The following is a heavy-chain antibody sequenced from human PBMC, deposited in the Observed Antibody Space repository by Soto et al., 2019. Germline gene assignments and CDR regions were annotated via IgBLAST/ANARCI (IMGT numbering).Heavy chain of an antibody. Sequence: QVQLVESGGGVVQTGSSLRLSCAASGLTFSTYAIHWVRQAPGKGLEWVAVISRDGRNKYYADSVKGRFSISRDNSKNVLYMEMNSLRPEDTAMYYCARDEAASGWYIDFWGQGTLVTVSS. CDR2: ISRDGRNK. V-gene: IGHV3-30*04. J-gene: IGHJ4*02. CDR1: GLTFSTYA. CDR3: ARDEAASGWYIDF. D-gene: IGHD6-19*01.